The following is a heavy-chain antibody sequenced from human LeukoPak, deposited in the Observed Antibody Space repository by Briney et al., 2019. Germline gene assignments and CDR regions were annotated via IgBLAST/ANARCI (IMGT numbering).Heavy chain of an antibody. CDR3: ARSRPWVPFDP. CDR2: ISSSSSTI. D-gene: IGHD1-26*01. V-gene: IGHV3-48*04. J-gene: IGHJ5*02. CDR1: GFTFSSYS. Sequence: GGSLRLSCAASGFTFSSYSMNWVRQAPGKGLEWVSYISSSSSTIYYADSVKGRFTISRDNAKNSLYLQMNSLRAEDTAVYYCARSRPWVPFDPWGQGTLVTVSS.